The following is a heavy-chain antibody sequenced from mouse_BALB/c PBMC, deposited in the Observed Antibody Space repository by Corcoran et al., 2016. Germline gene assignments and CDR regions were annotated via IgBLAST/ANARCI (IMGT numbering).Heavy chain of an antibody. J-gene: IGHJ3*01. V-gene: IGHV14-3*02. D-gene: IGHD2-1*01. CDR2: IDPANGNT. Sequence: EVQLQQSGAELVKPGASVKLSCTASGFNIKDTYMHWVKQRPEQGLEWIGRIDPANGNTKYDPKFQGKATITADTSSNTAYLQLSSLTSEDTAVYYCAGGNHFAYWGQGTLVTVSA. CDR3: AGGNHFAY. CDR1: GFNIKDTY.